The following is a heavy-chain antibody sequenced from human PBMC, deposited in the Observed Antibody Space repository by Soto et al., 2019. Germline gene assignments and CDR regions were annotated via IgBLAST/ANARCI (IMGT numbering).Heavy chain of an antibody. Sequence: SETLSLTCAVSGGSISSSNWWSWVRQPPGKGLEWIGEIYHSGSTNYNPSLKSRVTISVDKSKNQFSLKLSSVTAADTAVYYCARDRQIVGATQTYYYYGMDVWGQGSTVT. CDR2: IYHSGST. V-gene: IGHV4-4*02. CDR3: ARDRQIVGATQTYYYYGMDV. J-gene: IGHJ6*02. CDR1: GGSISSSNW. D-gene: IGHD1-26*01.